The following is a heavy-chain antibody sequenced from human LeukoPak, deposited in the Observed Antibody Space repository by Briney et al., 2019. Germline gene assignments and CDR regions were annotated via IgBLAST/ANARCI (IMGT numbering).Heavy chain of an antibody. Sequence: ASVKVSCKASGYTLTDYYMRWVRQAPGQGLEWMGRINPNSGGTNYAQKFQGRVTMTRDTSISTVYIELSRLRSDDTAVYYCARVGYYESSGYYEYWGQGTLVTVSS. D-gene: IGHD3-22*01. V-gene: IGHV1-2*06. CDR2: INPNSGGT. CDR1: GYTLTDYY. CDR3: ARVGYYESSGYYEY. J-gene: IGHJ4*02.